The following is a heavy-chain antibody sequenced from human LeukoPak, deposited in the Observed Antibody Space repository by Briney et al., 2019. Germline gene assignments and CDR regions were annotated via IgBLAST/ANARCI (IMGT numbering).Heavy chain of an antibody. Sequence: GASVKASCKASGGTFSRYAISWVRQAPGQGLEWMGRIIPILGIANYAQKFQGRITITADKSTSTAYMELSSLRSEDTAVYYCARGRSSSWYYFDYWGQGTLVTVSS. CDR2: IIPILGIA. J-gene: IGHJ4*02. V-gene: IGHV1-69*04. CDR1: GGTFSRYA. D-gene: IGHD6-13*01. CDR3: ARGRSSSWYYFDY.